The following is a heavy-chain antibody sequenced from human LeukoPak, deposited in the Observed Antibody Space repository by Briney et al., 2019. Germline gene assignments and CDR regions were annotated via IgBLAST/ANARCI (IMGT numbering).Heavy chain of an antibody. CDR3: ARGGRCTSCYTPQGPGAYYFDY. V-gene: IGHV5-51*01. Sequence: GESLKISCKGSGYSFTSYWIGWVRQMPGKGLEWMGIIYPGDSDTRCSPSFQGQVTISADKSISTAYLQWSSLKASDTAMYYCARGGRCTSCYTPQGPGAYYFDYWGQGTLVTVSS. D-gene: IGHD2-2*02. J-gene: IGHJ4*02. CDR1: GYSFTSYW. CDR2: IYPGDSDT.